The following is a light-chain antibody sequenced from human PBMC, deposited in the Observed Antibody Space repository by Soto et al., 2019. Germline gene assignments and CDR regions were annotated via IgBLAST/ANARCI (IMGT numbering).Light chain of an antibody. Sequence: QSVLTQPASVSGSPGQPITISCTGTSSDVGGYNYVSWYQQHPGKAPKLMIYEVSNRPSGVSNRFSGSKSGNTASLTISGLQAEDEADYYCSSYTSSTRGFGTGTKVTVL. CDR3: SSYTSSTRG. J-gene: IGLJ1*01. CDR1: SSDVGGYNY. CDR2: EVS. V-gene: IGLV2-14*01.